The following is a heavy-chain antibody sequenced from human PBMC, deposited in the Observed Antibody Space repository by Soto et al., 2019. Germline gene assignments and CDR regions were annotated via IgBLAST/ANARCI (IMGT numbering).Heavy chain of an antibody. CDR2: IDYNGVT. CDR3: GKVVVGATGHTDSDS. Sequence: PSQTMSLTCTVSRGSIYRSGYYWGWIRQPPGRGLERIGNIDYNGVTYSNPSLKSRVTISRDTSKNQFSLKLTSVTSADTALYYCGKVVVGATGHTDSDSWGPGTMGAVSS. CDR1: RGSIYRSGYY. J-gene: IGHJ4*02. D-gene: IGHD2-15*01. V-gene: IGHV4-39*01.